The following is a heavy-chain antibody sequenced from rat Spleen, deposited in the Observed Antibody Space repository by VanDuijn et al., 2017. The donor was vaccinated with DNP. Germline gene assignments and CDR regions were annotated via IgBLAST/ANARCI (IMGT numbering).Heavy chain of an antibody. CDR3: AKATNNWDWYFDF. Sequence: EVQLVESGGGLVQPGGSMKLSCAASGFTFSDYNMAWVRQAPQKGLEWVATIIYDGNRTYYRDSVKGRFTISRDNAKSTLYLQMESLRSEDTANYYCAKATNNWDWYFDFWGPGTMVTVSS. CDR1: GFTFSDYN. CDR2: IIYDGNRT. D-gene: IGHD1-10*01. V-gene: IGHV5S10*01. J-gene: IGHJ1*01.